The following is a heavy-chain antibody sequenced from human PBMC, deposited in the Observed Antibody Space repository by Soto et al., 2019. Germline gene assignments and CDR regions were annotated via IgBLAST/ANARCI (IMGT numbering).Heavy chain of an antibody. CDR2: IYYSGST. CDR3: ARAPVVVADFYYYYYMAV. J-gene: IGHJ6*03. D-gene: IGHD2-15*01. V-gene: IGHV4-59*08. CDR1: GGSISSYY. Sequence: SETLSLTCTVSGGSISSYYWSWIRQPPGKGLEWIGYIYYSGSTNYNPSLKSRVTISVDTSKNQFSLKLSSVTAADTAVYYCARAPVVVADFYYYYYMAVWGKGTTVTVSS.